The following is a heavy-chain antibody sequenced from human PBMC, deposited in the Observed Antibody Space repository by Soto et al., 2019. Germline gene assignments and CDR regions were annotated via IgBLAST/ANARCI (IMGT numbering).Heavy chain of an antibody. D-gene: IGHD1-20*01. CDR2: INPNSGGT. V-gene: IGHV1-2*02. Sequence: QVQLEQSGAEVKKPGASVKVSCKASGFTFTGHYIHWVQQAPGQGLEWMGWINPNSGGTSYAQKFQGRVTMTRDTSLTTAYMELSRLSSHNAAVYYCPKSISFFRPSLGYFDYWGQGTLVTGSS. CDR3: PKSISFFRPSLGYFDY. J-gene: IGHJ4*02. CDR1: GFTFTGHY.